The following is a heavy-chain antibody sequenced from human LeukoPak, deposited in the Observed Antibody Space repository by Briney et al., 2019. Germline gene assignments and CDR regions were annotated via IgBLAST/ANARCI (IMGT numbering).Heavy chain of an antibody. Sequence: GGSLRLSYAASGFTFSTYAMSWVRQAPGRGLEWVSDISGSSDTTYYADSVKGRFTISRDNSKNTLYLQMNSLRAEDTAVYYCANREGGYTYDPFDYWGQGTLVTVSS. CDR2: ISGSSDTT. CDR3: ANREGGYTYDPFDY. J-gene: IGHJ4*02. CDR1: GFTFSTYA. V-gene: IGHV3-23*01. D-gene: IGHD5-18*01.